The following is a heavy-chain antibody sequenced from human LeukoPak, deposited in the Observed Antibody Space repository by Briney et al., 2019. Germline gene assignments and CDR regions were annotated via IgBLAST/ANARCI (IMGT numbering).Heavy chain of an antibody. CDR3: AKDRRAGTVDTMDV. CDR1: GFTFSSYA. D-gene: IGHD1-14*01. CDR2: FSGSGGST. J-gene: IGHJ6*04. V-gene: IGHV3-23*01. Sequence: GGSLRLSCAASGFTFSSYAMSWVRQAPGKGLEWVSAFSGSGGSTYYADSVKGRFTISRDNSKNTLYLQMNSLRAEDTAVYYCAKDRRAGTVDTMDVWGKGTTVTVSS.